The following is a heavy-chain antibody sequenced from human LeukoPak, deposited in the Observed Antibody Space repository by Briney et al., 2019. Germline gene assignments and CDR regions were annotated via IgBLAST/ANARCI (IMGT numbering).Heavy chain of an antibody. J-gene: IGHJ4*02. CDR2: IYYSGST. Sequence: SETLSLTCTVSGGSTSSYYWSWIRQPPGKGLEWIGYIYYSGSTNYNPSLKSRVTISVDTSKNQFSLKLSSVTAADTAVYYCARSLMTPYFDYWGQGTLVTVSS. CDR1: GGSTSSYY. CDR3: ARSLMTPYFDY. V-gene: IGHV4-59*01.